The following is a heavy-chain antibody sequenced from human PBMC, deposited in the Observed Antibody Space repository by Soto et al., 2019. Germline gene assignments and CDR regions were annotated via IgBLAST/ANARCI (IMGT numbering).Heavy chain of an antibody. CDR1: GFTFSSYG. CDR3: ARALDGMDV. V-gene: IGHV3-33*01. CDR2: IWYDGSNK. Sequence: GGSLRLSCAASGFTFSSYGMHWIRQAPGKGLEWVAVIWYDGSNKYYADSVKGRFTISRDNSKNTLYLQMNSLRAEDTAVYYCARALDGMDVWGQGTTVTVSS. J-gene: IGHJ6*02.